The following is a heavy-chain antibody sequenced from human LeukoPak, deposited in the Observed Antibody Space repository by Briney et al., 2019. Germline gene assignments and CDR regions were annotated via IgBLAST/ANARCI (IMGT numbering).Heavy chain of an antibody. CDR2: IIPIFGTA. CDR1: GGTFSSYA. V-gene: IGHV1-69*05. D-gene: IGHD2-15*01. Sequence: SVKVSCKASGGTFSSYAVSWVRQAPGQGLKWMGGIIPIFGTANYAQKFQGRVTITTDESTSTAYMELSSLRSEDAAVYYCARDVENYFDYWGQGTLVTVSS. CDR3: ARDVENYFDY. J-gene: IGHJ4*02.